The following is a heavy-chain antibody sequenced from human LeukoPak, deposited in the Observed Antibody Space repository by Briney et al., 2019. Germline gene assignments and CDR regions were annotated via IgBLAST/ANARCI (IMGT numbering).Heavy chain of an antibody. CDR1: GGSFSGYY. CDR2: IRHDGHT. V-gene: IGHV4-34*01. D-gene: IGHD5-12*01. CDR3: ARQVATKGEWAFDV. J-gene: IGHJ3*01. Sequence: SETLSLTCAVYGGSFSGYYWSWIRPPPGKGLEWIASIRHDGHTYYNPSLKSQVSISVDMSRNQFSLKLNSLTAADTAVYYCARQVATKGEWAFDVWGQGTMVTVSS.